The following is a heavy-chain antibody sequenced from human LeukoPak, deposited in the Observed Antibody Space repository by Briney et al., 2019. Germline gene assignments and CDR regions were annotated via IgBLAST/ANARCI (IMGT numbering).Heavy chain of an antibody. Sequence: ASVKVSCKASGYTFNSYDINWVRQATGQGLEWMGWMNPNSGNTGYAQKFQGRVSITRNTSISTAYMELSSLTSEDTAVYYCVRGRXXVTTHWIDPWGQGTLVTVSS. J-gene: IGHJ5*02. D-gene: IGHD4-11*01. CDR3: VRGRXXVTTHWIDP. CDR2: MNPNSGNT. V-gene: IGHV1-8*01. CDR1: GYTFNSYD.